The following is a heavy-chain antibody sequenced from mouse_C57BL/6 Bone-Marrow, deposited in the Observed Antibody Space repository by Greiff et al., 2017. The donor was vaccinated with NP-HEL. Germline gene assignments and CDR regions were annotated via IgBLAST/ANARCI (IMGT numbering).Heavy chain of an antibody. V-gene: IGHV14-4*01. D-gene: IGHD1-1*01. J-gene: IGHJ3*01. CDR2: IDPENGDT. Sequence: EVQLQQSGAELVRPGASVKLSCTASGFNIKDDYMHWVKQRPEQGLEWIGWIDPENGDTEYASKFQGKATITADTSSNTAYLQLSSLTSEDTAVYYCTTWEVTTVVAPRAYWGQGTLVTVSA. CDR3: TTWEVTTVVAPRAY. CDR1: GFNIKDDY.